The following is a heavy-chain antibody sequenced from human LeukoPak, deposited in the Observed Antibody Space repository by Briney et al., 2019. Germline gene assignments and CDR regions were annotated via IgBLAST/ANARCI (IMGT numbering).Heavy chain of an antibody. CDR1: GYTFTDYA. J-gene: IGHJ4*02. CDR3: ARGRRYCSSTTCYGMYYSDY. Sequence: ASVTVSCKASGYTFTDYAVNWVRQAPGQGLEWMGWINTDTGNPTYAQGFTGRFVFSLDTSVSTAYLQISSLKAEDTAVYYCARGRRYCSSTTCYGMYYSDYWGQGTLVTVSS. CDR2: INTDTGNP. D-gene: IGHD2-2*01. V-gene: IGHV7-4-1*02.